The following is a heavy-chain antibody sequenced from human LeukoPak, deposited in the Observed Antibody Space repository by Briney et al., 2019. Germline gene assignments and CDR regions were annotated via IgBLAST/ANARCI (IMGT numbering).Heavy chain of an antibody. D-gene: IGHD6-19*01. J-gene: IGHJ4*02. CDR2: IYYSGST. Sequence: SETLSLTCTVSGGSISSYYWSWIRQPPGKGLEWIGYIYYSGSTNYNPSLKSRVTISVDTSKNQFSLKLSSVTAADTAVYYCARQPIAVAGQYYFGYWGQGTLVTVSS. V-gene: IGHV4-59*08. CDR1: GGSISSYY. CDR3: ARQPIAVAGQYYFGY.